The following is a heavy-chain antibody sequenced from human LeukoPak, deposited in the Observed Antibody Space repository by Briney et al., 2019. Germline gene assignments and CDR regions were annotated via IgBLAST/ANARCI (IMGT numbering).Heavy chain of an antibody. CDR1: GASISSYY. J-gene: IGHJ5*02. CDR2: IHNSGNT. V-gene: IGHV4-59*08. CDR3: ASQYDFWSFDP. D-gene: IGHD3-3*01. Sequence: SEPLSLTCSISGASISSYYWSWIRQPPGKGLEWIGYIHNSGNTNYNPSLKRRVTISVDTPKKELSLKLTSVTAADTAVYYCASQYDFWSFDPWGQGTLVTVSS.